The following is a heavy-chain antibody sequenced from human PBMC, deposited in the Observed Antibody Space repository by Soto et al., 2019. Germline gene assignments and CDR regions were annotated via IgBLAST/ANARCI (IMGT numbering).Heavy chain of an antibody. D-gene: IGHD4-17*01. J-gene: IGHJ4*02. CDR2: ISYSGST. V-gene: IGHV4-59*01. CDR3: ARQMTTLTTFDY. Sequence: SETLSLTGAVSGGSISSYYWSWIRQPPGKGLEWIGYISYSGSTNYNPSLKSRVTISVDTSKSQFSLKVSSVTAADTAVYYCARQMTTLTTFDYWGQGTLVTVSS. CDR1: GGSISSYY.